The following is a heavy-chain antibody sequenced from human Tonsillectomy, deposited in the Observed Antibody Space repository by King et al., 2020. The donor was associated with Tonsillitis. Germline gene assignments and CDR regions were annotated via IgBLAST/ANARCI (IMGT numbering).Heavy chain of an antibody. V-gene: IGHV3-13*01. CDR3: TRDLLPGEGGNWFDP. CDR2: IDTAGDT. Sequence: VQLVESGGGLVQPGGSLRLSCAASGFTFTNYDMHWVRQVIGKGLEWVSGIDTAGDTYYQVSVKGRFTISRENAKNSLYLQMNSLRDGDTAVYYCTRDLLPGEGGNWFDPWGQGTLVTVSA. CDR1: GFTFTNYD. J-gene: IGHJ5*02. D-gene: IGHD7-27*01.